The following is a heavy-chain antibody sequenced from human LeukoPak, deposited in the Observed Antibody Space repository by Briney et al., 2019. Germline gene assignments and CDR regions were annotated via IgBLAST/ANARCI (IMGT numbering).Heavy chain of an antibody. Sequence: GGSLRLSCAVSGSTFNTCSMNWVRQAPGKGLEWVSSISGGSDYIYYADSVKGRFFISRDNARNSLYMQMISLRAEDTALYYCASNTISLGPYYYYGMDVWGQGTTVTVSS. J-gene: IGHJ6*02. CDR1: GSTFNTCS. D-gene: IGHD3-9*01. CDR3: ASNTISLGPYYYYGMDV. CDR2: ISGGSDYI. V-gene: IGHV3-21*01.